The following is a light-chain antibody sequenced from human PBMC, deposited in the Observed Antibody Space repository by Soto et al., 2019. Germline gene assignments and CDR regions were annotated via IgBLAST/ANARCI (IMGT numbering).Light chain of an antibody. CDR2: GAS. J-gene: IGKJ4*01. CDR1: QSVRSD. V-gene: IGKV3-15*01. Sequence: ERVMTQSPATLSVSPGDRATLFCRASQSVRSDLAWYQHKPGQAPRLLIYGASTRATGVPARFSGSGSGTGFTLTISSLQSEDSAVYYCQQFSSYPLTFGGGTKVDIK. CDR3: QQFSSYPLT.